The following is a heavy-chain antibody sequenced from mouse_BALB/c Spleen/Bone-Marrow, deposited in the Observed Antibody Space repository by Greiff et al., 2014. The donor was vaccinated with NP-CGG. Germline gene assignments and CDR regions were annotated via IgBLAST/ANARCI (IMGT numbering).Heavy chain of an antibody. CDR3: ARSGEKYGAMDY. D-gene: IGHD1-1*02. CDR1: GFIFSDYY. Sequence: EVNVVESGGGLVKPGGSLKPSCTASGFIFSDYYMYWVRQTPEKRLEWVAAISDGGSYTYYPDSVKGRFTISRDNAKNNLYLQMSSLKSEDTAMYYCARSGEKYGAMDYWGQGTSVTVSS. V-gene: IGHV5-4*02. CDR2: ISDGGSYT. J-gene: IGHJ4*01.